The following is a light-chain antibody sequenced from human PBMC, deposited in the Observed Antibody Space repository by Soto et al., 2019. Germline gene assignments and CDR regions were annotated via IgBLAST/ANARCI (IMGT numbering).Light chain of an antibody. CDR2: DVS. CDR1: SSDVGGYNY. J-gene: IGLJ1*01. Sequence: QSALTQPASVSGSPGQSITISCTGTSSDVGGYNYVSWYQHHPGKAPKLMIYDVSNRPSGVSNRFSGSKSGNTASLTISGLQXXDEADYYCSSYTSSSTNVFGTGTKLTVL. V-gene: IGLV2-14*03. CDR3: SSYTSSSTNV.